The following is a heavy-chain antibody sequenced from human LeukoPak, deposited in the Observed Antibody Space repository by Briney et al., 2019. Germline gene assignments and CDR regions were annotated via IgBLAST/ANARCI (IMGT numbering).Heavy chain of an antibody. V-gene: IGHV1-69*13. D-gene: IGHD4-17*01. J-gene: IGHJ4*02. Sequence: SVKVSCKASGYTFTSYGISWVRQAPGQGLEWMGGIIPIFGTANYAQKFQGRVTITADESTSTAYMELSSLRSEDTAVYYCASYGDYDDFDYWGQGTLVTVSS. CDR2: IIPIFGTA. CDR1: GYTFTSYG. CDR3: ASYGDYDDFDY.